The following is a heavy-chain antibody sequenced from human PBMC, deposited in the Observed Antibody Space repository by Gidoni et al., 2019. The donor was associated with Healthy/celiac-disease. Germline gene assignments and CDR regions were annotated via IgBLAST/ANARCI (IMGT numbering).Heavy chain of an antibody. Sequence: QVQLQQWGAGLLKPSETLSLTCAVYGGSFSGYYWSWIRQPPGKGLEWIGEINHSGSTNYNPSLKSRVTISVDTSKNQFSLKLSSVTAADTAVYYCARSRITMVRGVRLGFDPWGQGTLVTVSS. D-gene: IGHD3-10*01. CDR2: INHSGST. J-gene: IGHJ5*02. CDR3: ARSRITMVRGVRLGFDP. CDR1: GGSFSGYY. V-gene: IGHV4-34*01.